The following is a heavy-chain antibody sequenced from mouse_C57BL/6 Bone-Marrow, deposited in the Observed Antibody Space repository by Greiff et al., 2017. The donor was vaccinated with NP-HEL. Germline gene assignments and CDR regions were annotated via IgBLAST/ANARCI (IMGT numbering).Heavy chain of an antibody. CDR1: GFTFSDYY. CDR3: ARSYGNYYFDY. CDR2: INYDGSST. J-gene: IGHJ2*01. V-gene: IGHV5-16*01. D-gene: IGHD2-1*01. Sequence: EVKLMESEGGLVQPGSSMKLSCTASGFTFSDYYMAWVRQVPEKGLEWVANINYDGSSTYYLDSLKSRFIISRDNAKNILYLQMSSLKSEDTATYYCARSYGNYYFDYWGQGTTLTVSS.